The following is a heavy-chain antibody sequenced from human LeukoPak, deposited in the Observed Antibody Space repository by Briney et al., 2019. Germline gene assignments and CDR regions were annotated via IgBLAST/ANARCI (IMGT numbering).Heavy chain of an antibody. CDR1: GGSITSYY. J-gene: IGHJ6*03. D-gene: IGHD4-17*01. CDR2: LYTSGSS. Sequence: PSETLSLTCTVSGGSITSYYWNWNRQPAGKGLEWIGRLYTSGSSNYSPSLKSRVTISVDTSKNQFSLKLSSVTAADTAVYYCARGDYGDYGYYYYYMDVWGKGTTVTVSS. CDR3: ARGDYGDYGYYYYYMDV. V-gene: IGHV4-4*07.